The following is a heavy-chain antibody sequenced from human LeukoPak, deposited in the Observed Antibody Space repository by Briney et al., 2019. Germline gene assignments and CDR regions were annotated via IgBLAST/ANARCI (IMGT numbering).Heavy chain of an antibody. V-gene: IGHV6-1*01. CDR3: ARAGYDFWSGYYYYYYYMDV. J-gene: IGHJ6*03. D-gene: IGHD3-3*01. CDR1: GDSVSSNSAA. CDR2: TYYRSKWYN. Sequence: SQTLSLTCAISGDSVSSNSAAWNWIRQSPSRGLEWLGRTYYRSKWYNDYAVSVKSRITINPDTSKNQFSLQLNSVTPEDTAVYYCARAGYDFWSGYYYYYYYMDVWGKGTTVTVSS.